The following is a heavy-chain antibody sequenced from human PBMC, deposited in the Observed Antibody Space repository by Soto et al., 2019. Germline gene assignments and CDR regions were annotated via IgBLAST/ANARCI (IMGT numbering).Heavy chain of an antibody. V-gene: IGHV4-31*03. D-gene: IGHD2-2*02. CDR3: ARSLLYRANFDY. CDR2: IYYSGST. J-gene: IGHJ4*02. CDR1: GGSISSGGYY. Sequence: QVQLQESGPGLVKPSQTLSLTCTVSGGSISSGGYYWSWIRQHPGKGLEWIGYIYYSGSTYYNPSLKSRITISVDTSKNPFSLELSSVTAADTAVYYCARSLLYRANFDYWGQGTLVTVSS.